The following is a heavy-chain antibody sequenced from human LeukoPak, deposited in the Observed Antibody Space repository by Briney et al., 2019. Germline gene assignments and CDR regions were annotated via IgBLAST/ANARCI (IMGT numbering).Heavy chain of an antibody. V-gene: IGHV3-23*01. Sequence: PGGSLRLSCAASGFTFSSYAMSWVRQAPGKGLEWVSAISGSGGSTYYADSVKGRFTISRDNSKNTLYMQMNSLRVEDTAVYYCATPHGGYEYNWFDPWGQGTLVTVSS. CDR1: GFTFSSYA. J-gene: IGHJ5*02. D-gene: IGHD5-12*01. CDR3: ATPHGGYEYNWFDP. CDR2: ISGSGGST.